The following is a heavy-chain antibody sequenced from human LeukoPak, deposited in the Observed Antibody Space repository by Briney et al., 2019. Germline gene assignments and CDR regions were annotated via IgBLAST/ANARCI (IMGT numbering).Heavy chain of an antibody. D-gene: IGHD3-22*01. CDR3: ARDDSSGYYVDY. CDR1: GGSISIYY. Sequence: PSETLSLTCSVSGGSISIYYWTWIRQIPGKGLEWIGYIHYTGTTNYNPLFESRATISVDTSKNQFSLKLTSVTAADTAVYYCARDDSSGYYVDYWGQGTLVTVSS. V-gene: IGHV4-59*08. J-gene: IGHJ4*02. CDR2: IHYTGTT.